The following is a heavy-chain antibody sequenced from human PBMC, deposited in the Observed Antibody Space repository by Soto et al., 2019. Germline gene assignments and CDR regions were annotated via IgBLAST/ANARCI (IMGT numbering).Heavy chain of an antibody. CDR1: GYTFTSYD. J-gene: IGHJ3*02. V-gene: IGHV1-8*01. D-gene: IGHD1-7*01. Sequence: QVQLVQSGAEVKKPGASVKVSCKASGYTFTSYDINWVRQATGQGLEWMGWMNPNSGNTGYAQKFQGRVTXXRXTXTSTAYMELSSLRSEDTAVYYCARGLLLELADAFDIWGQGTMVTVSS. CDR2: MNPNSGNT. CDR3: ARGLLLELADAFDI.